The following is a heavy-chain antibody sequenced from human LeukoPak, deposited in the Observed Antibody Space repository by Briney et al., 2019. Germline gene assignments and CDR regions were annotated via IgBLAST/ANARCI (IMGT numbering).Heavy chain of an antibody. D-gene: IGHD3-16*02. J-gene: IGHJ4*02. V-gene: IGHV4-39*07. CDR2: IYHSGST. CDR1: GVSISSSNSY. CDR3: ARAETGGYDYVWGSYPGH. Sequence: PSETLSLTCTVSGVSISSSNSYWGWIRQPPGKGLEWIVSIYHSGSTYYNPSLKSRVTISVDTSKNQSSLKLSSVTAADTAVYYCARAETGGYDYVWGSYPGHWGQGTLVTVSS.